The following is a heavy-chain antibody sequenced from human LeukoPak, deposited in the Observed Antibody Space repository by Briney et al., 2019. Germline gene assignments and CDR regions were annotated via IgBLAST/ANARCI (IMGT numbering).Heavy chain of an antibody. J-gene: IGHJ4*02. CDR3: SKGGQLGY. V-gene: IGHV4-59*08. CDR2: IYNSGST. D-gene: IGHD6-6*01. Sequence: SETLSRTCTVSGGSISSYYWSWIRQPPGEGLEWLGCIYNSGSTSYNPSLKSRVTISVDTSKNQFSLKLSSMTAADTAVYYCSKGGQLGYWGQGTLVTVSS. CDR1: GGSISSYY.